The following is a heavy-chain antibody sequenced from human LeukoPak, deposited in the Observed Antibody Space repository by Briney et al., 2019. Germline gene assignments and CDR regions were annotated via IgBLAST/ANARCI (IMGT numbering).Heavy chain of an antibody. D-gene: IGHD5-12*01. V-gene: IGHV3-7*01. CDR1: GFNFSSYW. CDR2: IKEDGSEK. Sequence: GGSLRLSCAASGFNFSSYWMSWVRQAPGKGLEWVANIKEDGSEKYFVDSVKGRFTISRDNAKNSLYLQMNSLRAEDTALYYCARDIRFEGSGYDSLRNNWFDPWGQGTLVTVSS. J-gene: IGHJ5*02. CDR3: ARDIRFEGSGYDSLRNNWFDP.